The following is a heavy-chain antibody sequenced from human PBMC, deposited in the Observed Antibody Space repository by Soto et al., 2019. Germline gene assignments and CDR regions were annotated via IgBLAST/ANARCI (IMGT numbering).Heavy chain of an antibody. CDR1: GGSFSGYY. J-gene: IGHJ3*02. CDR3: AKRYCTNGVCYQDAFDI. D-gene: IGHD2-8*01. CDR2: INHSGST. Sequence: PSETLSLTCAVYGGSFSGYYWSWIRQPPGKGLEWIGEINHSGSTNYNPSLKSRVTISVDTSKNQFSLKLSSVTAADTAVYYCAKRYCTNGVCYQDAFDIWGQGTMVTVSS. V-gene: IGHV4-34*01.